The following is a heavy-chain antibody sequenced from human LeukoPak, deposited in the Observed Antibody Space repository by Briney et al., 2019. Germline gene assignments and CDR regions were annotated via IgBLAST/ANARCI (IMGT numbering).Heavy chain of an antibody. CDR2: IYTSGST. V-gene: IGHV4-4*09. J-gene: IGHJ6*03. CDR1: GGSISSYY. Sequence: PSETLSLTCTVSGGSISSYYWSWIRQPPGKGLEWIGYIYTSGSTNYNPSLKSRVTISVDTSKNQFSLKLSSVTAADTAVYYCARLDIVVVPAATHYCYYMDVWGKGTTVTVSS. D-gene: IGHD2-2*03. CDR3: ARLDIVVVPAATHYCYYMDV.